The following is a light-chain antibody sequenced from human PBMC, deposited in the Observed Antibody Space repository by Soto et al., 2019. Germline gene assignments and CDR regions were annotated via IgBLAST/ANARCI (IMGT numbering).Light chain of an antibody. Sequence: QSALTQPASVSGSPGQSITISCTGSSSNIGGYNYVSWYQQHPGKAPKVMIYEVSNRHSGVSNRFSGSKSGNTASLTISGLQAEDEADYYCCSYTGTSTLVFGGGTKLTVL. CDR3: CSYTGTSTLV. CDR2: EVS. CDR1: SSNIGGYNY. V-gene: IGLV2-14*01. J-gene: IGLJ3*02.